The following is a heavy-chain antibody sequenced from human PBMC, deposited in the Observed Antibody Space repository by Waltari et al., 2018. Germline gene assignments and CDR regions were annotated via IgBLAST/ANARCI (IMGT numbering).Heavy chain of an antibody. D-gene: IGHD4-17*01. CDR3: AKDLDYGGY. V-gene: IGHV3-66*02. J-gene: IGHJ4*02. CDR1: GFTVSDNY. CDR2: IYSGGNR. Sequence: EVHLVESGGGLVQPGWSMRLSCVVSGFTVSDNYMSWVRQAPGKGLEWFSVIYSGGNRNYADSVKGRFTISRDNSKNTVYLHMKSLRPEDTAVYYCAKDLDYGGYWGQGTLVTVSS.